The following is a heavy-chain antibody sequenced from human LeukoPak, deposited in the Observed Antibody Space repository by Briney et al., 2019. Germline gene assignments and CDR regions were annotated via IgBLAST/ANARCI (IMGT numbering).Heavy chain of an antibody. V-gene: IGHV3-33*01. Sequence: GGSLRLSCAASGFTFSSYGMHWVRQAPGKGLEWVAVIWYDGSNKYYADSVKGRFTISRDNAKNSLYLQMNSLRAEDTAVYYCARGPSTVVTPTLWSDYGMDVWGQGTTVTVSS. J-gene: IGHJ6*02. CDR3: ARGPSTVVTPTLWSDYGMDV. CDR1: GFTFSSYG. D-gene: IGHD4-23*01. CDR2: IWYDGSNK.